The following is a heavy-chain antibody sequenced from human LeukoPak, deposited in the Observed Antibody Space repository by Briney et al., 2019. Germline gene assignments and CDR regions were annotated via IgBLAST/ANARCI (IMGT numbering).Heavy chain of an antibody. J-gene: IGHJ4*02. V-gene: IGHV3-23*01. CDR1: GFTFSSYA. Sequence: GGSLRLSCAASGFTFSSYAMSWVRQAPGKGLEWVSAISGSGGSTYYADSVKGRFTISGDNSKNTLYLQMNSLRAEDTAVYYCGSSSGYYSLDYWGQGTLVTVSS. D-gene: IGHD3-22*01. CDR2: ISGSGGST. CDR3: GSSSGYYSLDY.